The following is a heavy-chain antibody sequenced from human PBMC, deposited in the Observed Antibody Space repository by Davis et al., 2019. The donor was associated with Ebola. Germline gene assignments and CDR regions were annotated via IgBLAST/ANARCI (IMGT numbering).Heavy chain of an antibody. CDR3: ARVRYYPFYYGMDV. D-gene: IGHD3-16*02. Sequence: MPSETLSLTCTVSGGSISSSSYFWGWIRQSPGKGLEWIANIYYSGKSYYNPSPKSRVTISVDTSKNQFSLKLSSVTAADTAVYYCARVRYYPFYYGMDVWGKGTTVTVSS. J-gene: IGHJ6*04. CDR2: IYYSGKS. V-gene: IGHV4-39*07. CDR1: GGSISSSSYF.